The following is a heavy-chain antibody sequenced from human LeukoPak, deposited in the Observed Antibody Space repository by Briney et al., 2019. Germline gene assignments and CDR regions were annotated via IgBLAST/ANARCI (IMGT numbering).Heavy chain of an antibody. CDR2: INAGNGNT. CDR3: ARDGTKPEDGYNYAFDI. Sequence: ASVKVSCKASGYTFTSYAMHWVRQAPGQRLEWMGWINAGNGNTKYSQKFQGRVTITRDTSASTAYMELSSLRSEDTAVYYCARDGTKPEDGYNYAFDIWGQGTMVTVSS. J-gene: IGHJ3*02. CDR1: GYTFTSYA. V-gene: IGHV1-3*01. D-gene: IGHD5-24*01.